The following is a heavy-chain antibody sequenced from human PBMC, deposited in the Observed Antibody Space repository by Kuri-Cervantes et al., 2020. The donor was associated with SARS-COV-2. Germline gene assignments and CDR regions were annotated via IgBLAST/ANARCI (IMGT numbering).Heavy chain of an antibody. D-gene: IGHD6-13*01. J-gene: IGHJ4*02. CDR2: IYTSGST. CDR3: ARGGGGQLDFDY. V-gene: IGHV4-4*07. CDR1: GGSISSYY. Sequence: ESLKISCTVSGGSISSYYWSWIRQPAGKGLEWIGRIYTSGSTNYNPSLKSRVTMSIDTSKNRFSLKLSSVTAADTAVYYCARGGGGQLDFDYWGQGTLVPSPQ.